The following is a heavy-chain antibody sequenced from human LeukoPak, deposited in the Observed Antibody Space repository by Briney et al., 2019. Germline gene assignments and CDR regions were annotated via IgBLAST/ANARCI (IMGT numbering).Heavy chain of an antibody. D-gene: IGHD6-13*01. V-gene: IGHV4-59*01. CDR3: AQQVVGTTDTFDI. J-gene: IGHJ3*02. CDR1: GASIRSFY. CDR2: IPYSGST. Sequence: SETLSLTCSVPGASIRSFYWSWIRQPPGKGLEWIGYIPYSGSTKYNPSLKSRATMSADTSKSQLSLRLDSVTAADTAVYFCAQQVVGTTDTFDIWGQGTMVTVSS.